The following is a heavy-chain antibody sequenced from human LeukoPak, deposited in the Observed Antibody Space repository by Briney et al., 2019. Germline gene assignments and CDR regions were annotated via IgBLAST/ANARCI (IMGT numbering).Heavy chain of an antibody. CDR2: ISYDGSNK. J-gene: IGHJ4*02. CDR3: AKDPGGSYPYFDY. D-gene: IGHD1-26*01. CDR1: GFTFSNYG. V-gene: IGHV3-30*18. Sequence: GRSLRLSCAASGFTFSNYGMHWVRQAPGKGLEWVAVISYDGSNKYYADSVKGRFTISRDNSKNTLYLQMNSLRAEDTAVYYCAKDPGGSYPYFDYWGQGTLVTVSS.